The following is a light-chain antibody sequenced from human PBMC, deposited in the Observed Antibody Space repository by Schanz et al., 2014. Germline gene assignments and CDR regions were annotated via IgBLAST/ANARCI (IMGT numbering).Light chain of an antibody. CDR3: QQYGSSVT. V-gene: IGKV3-20*01. Sequence: EVVMTQSPATLSVSPGERATLSCRASQSVGSNLAWYQQKPGQAPRVLIYGASIRASGIPDRFSGSGYGTDFSLTITRLEPEDFAVYYCQQYGSSVTFGGGTKVEIK. J-gene: IGKJ4*01. CDR1: QSVGSN. CDR2: GAS.